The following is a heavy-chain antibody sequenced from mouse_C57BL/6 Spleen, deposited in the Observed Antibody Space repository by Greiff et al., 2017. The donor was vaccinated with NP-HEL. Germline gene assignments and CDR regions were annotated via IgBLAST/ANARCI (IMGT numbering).Heavy chain of an antibody. V-gene: IGHV5-16*01. CDR2: INYDGSST. CDR1: GFTFSDYY. CDR3: AREEKYAMDY. Sequence: DVKLVESEGGLVQPGSSMKLSCTASGFTFSDYYMAWVRQVPEKGLEWVANINYDGSSTYYLDSLKSRFIISRDNAKNILYLQMSSLKSEDTATYYCAREEKYAMDYWGQGTSVTVSS. J-gene: IGHJ4*01.